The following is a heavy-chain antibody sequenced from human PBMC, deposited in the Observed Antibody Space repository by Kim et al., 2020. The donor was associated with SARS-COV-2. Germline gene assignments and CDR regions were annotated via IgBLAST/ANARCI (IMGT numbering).Heavy chain of an antibody. D-gene: IGHD2-15*01. CDR1: GGSISSSSYY. J-gene: IGHJ4*02. V-gene: IGHV4-39*01. Sequence: SETLSLTCTVSGGSISSSSYYWGWIRQPPGKGLEWIGSIYYSGSTYYNPSLKSRVTISVDTSKNQFSLKLSSVTAADTAVYYCATYLRKYCSGGSCYSWGQTDYWGQGTLVTVSS. CDR3: ATYLRKYCSGGSCYSWGQTDY. CDR2: IYYSGST.